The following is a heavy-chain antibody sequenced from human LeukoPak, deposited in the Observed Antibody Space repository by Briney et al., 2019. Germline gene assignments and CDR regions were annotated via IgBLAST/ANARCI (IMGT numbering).Heavy chain of an antibody. CDR3: AREGFYGSGSSPTFYFDY. Sequence: GGSLKLSGAASGFTFSIYVIHWVGQAPAKGLDWVAFISFDGKNTYYADSVKGRFTVSRDNSKNTLYLQMNSLRPEDTAVYYCAREGFYGSGSSPTFYFDYWGQGTLVTVSS. CDR2: ISFDGKNT. J-gene: IGHJ4*02. D-gene: IGHD3-10*01. CDR1: GFTFSIYV. V-gene: IGHV3-30*04.